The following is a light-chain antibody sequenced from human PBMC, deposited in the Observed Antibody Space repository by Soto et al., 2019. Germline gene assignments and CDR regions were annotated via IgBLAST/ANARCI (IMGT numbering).Light chain of an antibody. CDR3: CSYAGFYTSV. V-gene: IGLV2-11*01. CDR1: SSDVGGYKF. Sequence: QSALTQPRSVSGSPGQSVTISCTGTSSDVGGYKFVSWYQQHPGKAPKFMIYEVSKRPSGVPARFSGSKSGNTAFLTISGLQAEDEADYYCCSYAGFYTSVFGTGTKLTVL. J-gene: IGLJ1*01. CDR2: EVS.